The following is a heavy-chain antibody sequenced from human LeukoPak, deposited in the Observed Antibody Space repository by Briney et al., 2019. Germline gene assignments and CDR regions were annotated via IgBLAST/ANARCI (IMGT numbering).Heavy chain of an antibody. Sequence: PGGSLRLSCAASGFTFSSYSMNWVRQAPGKGLEWVSSISSSSSYIYYADSVKGRFTISRDNAKNSLYLQMNSLRAEDTAVYYCARDLLNRVPHLWSGTHDAFDIWGQGTMVTVSS. D-gene: IGHD3-10*01. CDR2: ISSSSSYI. V-gene: IGHV3-21*01. J-gene: IGHJ3*02. CDR3: ARDLLNRVPHLWSGTHDAFDI. CDR1: GFTFSSYS.